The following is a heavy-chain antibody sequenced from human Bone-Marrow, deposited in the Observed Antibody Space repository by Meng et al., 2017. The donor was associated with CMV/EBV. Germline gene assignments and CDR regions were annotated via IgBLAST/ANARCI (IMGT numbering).Heavy chain of an antibody. V-gene: IGHV3-74*01. CDR2: INNDGSDT. CDR3: ARDPSQWELPLDY. D-gene: IGHD1-26*01. J-gene: IGHJ4*02. Sequence: LSLTCAASGFSLSRYWMHWVRQAPGKGLVWVSGINNDGSDTSYADSVKGRFTIFRDGAKNTLYLQMNSLRAEDSALYYCARDPSQWELPLDYWGQGTLVTVAS. CDR1: GFSLSRYW.